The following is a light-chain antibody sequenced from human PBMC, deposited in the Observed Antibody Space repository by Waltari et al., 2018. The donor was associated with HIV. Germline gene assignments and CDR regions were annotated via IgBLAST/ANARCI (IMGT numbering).Light chain of an antibody. V-gene: IGLV1-51*01. Sequence: QSVLTQPPSVSAPPGQKVTISCSGSSSSFGNNYVYWYQQVPGTAPKLLIYDNNRRPSGNPDRFSGSKSGTSATLAITGLQTGEEADYYCGTWDNSLSAGFFGGGTKLTVL. CDR2: DNN. CDR1: SSSFGNNY. J-gene: IGLJ2*01. CDR3: GTWDNSLSAGF.